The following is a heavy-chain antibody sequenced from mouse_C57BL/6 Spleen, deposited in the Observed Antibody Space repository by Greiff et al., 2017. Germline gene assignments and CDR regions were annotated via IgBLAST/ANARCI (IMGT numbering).Heavy chain of an antibody. Sequence: VQLQQSGAELVKPGASVKISCKASGYAFSSYWMNWVKQRPGKGLEWIGQIYPGDGDTNYNGKFKGKATLTADKSSSTAYMQLSSLTSEDSAVYFCARSLSNYEGWFAYWGQGTLVTVSA. V-gene: IGHV1-80*01. CDR2: IYPGDGDT. CDR1: GYAFSSYW. D-gene: IGHD2-5*01. J-gene: IGHJ3*01. CDR3: ARSLSNYEGWFAY.